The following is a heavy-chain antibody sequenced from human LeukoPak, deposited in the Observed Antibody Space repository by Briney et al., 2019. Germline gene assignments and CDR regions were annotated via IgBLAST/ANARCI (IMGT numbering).Heavy chain of an antibody. D-gene: IGHD3-16*01. CDR3: AKQGAPRQDYDVDV. CDR2: IIPIFGTA. J-gene: IGHJ6*04. V-gene: IGHV1-69*06. CDR1: GGSFSSYA. Sequence: SVKVSCKASGGSFSSYAISWVRQAPGQGLEWMGRIIPIFGTANYAQRFQDRVTITADIVSSTAYMELTSLTSGDTAVYFCAKQGAPRQDYDVDVWGNGTTVTVSS.